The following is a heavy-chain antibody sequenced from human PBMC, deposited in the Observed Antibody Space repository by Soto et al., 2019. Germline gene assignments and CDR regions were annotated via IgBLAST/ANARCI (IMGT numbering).Heavy chain of an antibody. CDR3: ARDHIAAAGQYVFDP. V-gene: IGHV1-69*04. CDR2: IIPILGIA. D-gene: IGHD6-13*01. Sequence: SVKVSCKASGGTFSSYTISWVRQAPGQGLEWMGRIIPILGIANYAQKFQGRVTITADKSTSTAYMELSSLRSEDTAVYYCARDHIAAAGQYVFDPWGQGTLVTVSS. J-gene: IGHJ5*02. CDR1: GGTFSSYT.